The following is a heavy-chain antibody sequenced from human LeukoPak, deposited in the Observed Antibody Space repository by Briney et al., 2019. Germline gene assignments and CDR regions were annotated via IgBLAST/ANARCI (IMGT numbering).Heavy chain of an antibody. CDR1: GYSVSNNSPA. CDR2: TYYRSKWYI. D-gene: IGHD6-19*01. CDR3: VRGAGALDT. Sequence: SHTLSLTYAISGYSVSNNSPAWNWLRHPPSRALECLGSTYYRSKWYINYAISVKGRITINPDTSKNQFSLQLNSVTPEDTAVYYCVRGAGALDTWGQGTTVTVSS. J-gene: IGHJ3*02. V-gene: IGHV6-1*01.